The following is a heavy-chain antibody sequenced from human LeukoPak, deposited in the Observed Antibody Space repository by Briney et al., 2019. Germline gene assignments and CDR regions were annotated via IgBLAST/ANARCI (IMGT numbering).Heavy chain of an antibody. D-gene: IGHD1-26*01. J-gene: IGHJ2*01. CDR1: GGSISSGDYY. V-gene: IGHV4-30-4*01. CDR3: AREIIVGATTWYFDL. CDR2: IYYSGST. Sequence: SETLSLTCTVSGGSISSGDYYRSWIRQPPGKGLEWIGHIYYSGSTYYNPSLKSRVTISVDTSKNQFSLKLSSVTVADTAVYYCAREIIVGATTWYFDLWGRGTLVTVSS.